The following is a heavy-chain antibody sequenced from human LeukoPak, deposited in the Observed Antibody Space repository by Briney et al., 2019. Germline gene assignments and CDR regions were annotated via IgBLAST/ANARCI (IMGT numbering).Heavy chain of an antibody. CDR3: ARDRAVGTNLGFDY. CDR2: IYSGGST. Sequence: GGSLRLSCAASGFSVNNKYMSWVRQAPGKGLEWVSVIYSGGSTYYADSVTGRFTISRDNSNNTVYLHMNSLRAEDTGVYYCARDRAVGTNLGFDYWGQGTLVIVCS. CDR1: GFSVNNKY. J-gene: IGHJ4*02. D-gene: IGHD1-26*01. V-gene: IGHV3-53*01.